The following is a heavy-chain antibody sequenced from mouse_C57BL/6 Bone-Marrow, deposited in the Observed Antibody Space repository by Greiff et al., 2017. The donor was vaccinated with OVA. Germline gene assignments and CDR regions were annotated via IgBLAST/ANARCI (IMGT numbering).Heavy chain of an antibody. J-gene: IGHJ4*01. CDR3: ASPYAMDY. V-gene: IGHV2-2*01. CDR1: GFSLTSYG. Sequence: VMLVESGPGLVQPSQSLSITCTVSGFSLTSYGIHWVRQSPGKGLEWLGVIWSGGSTDYNAAFISRLSISKDNSKSQVFFKMNSLQADDTAIYYCASPYAMDYWGQGTSVTVSS. CDR2: IWSGGST.